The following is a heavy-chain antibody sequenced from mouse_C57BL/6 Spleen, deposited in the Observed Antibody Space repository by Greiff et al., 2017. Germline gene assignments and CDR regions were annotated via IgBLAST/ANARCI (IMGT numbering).Heavy chain of an antibody. V-gene: IGHV5-16*01. J-gene: IGHJ1*03. CDR3: AREGPTTRGYFDV. Sequence: EVKLMESEGGLVQPGSSMKLSCTASGFTFSDYYMAWVRQVPGKGLEWVAHIYYDGSSTYYLDSLKGRFIISGDNAKNSLYLQMRSLKSDDTATYYCAREGPTTRGYFDVWGTGTTVTVSS. CDR2: IYYDGSST. CDR1: GFTFSDYY. D-gene: IGHD2-10*01.